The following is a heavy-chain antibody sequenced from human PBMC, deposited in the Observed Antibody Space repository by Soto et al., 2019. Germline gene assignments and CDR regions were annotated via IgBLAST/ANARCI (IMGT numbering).Heavy chain of an antibody. J-gene: IGHJ4*02. CDR2: ISSSSSTI. D-gene: IGHD3-10*01. CDR1: GFTFSSYS. V-gene: IGHV3-48*02. CDR3: ARDRGSGSYSDRFDY. Sequence: EVQLVESGGGLVQPGGSLRLSCAASGFTFSSYSMNWVRQAPGKGLEWVSYISSSSSTIYYADSLKGRFTISRDNAKNSLYLQMNSRRDEDTAVYYCARDRGSGSYSDRFDYWGQGTLVTVSS.